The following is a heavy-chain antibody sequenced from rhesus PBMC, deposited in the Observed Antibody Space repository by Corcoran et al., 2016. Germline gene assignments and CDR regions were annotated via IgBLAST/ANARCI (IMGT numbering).Heavy chain of an antibody. CDR2: ISCSCAST. Sequence: QVQLQESGPGLVKPSETLSLPCAVSGGSFSGYYWGWLRQPPGKGQGWIGYISCSCASTDYHPALKSRVTISTATSKNQFSLKLSSVTAADTAGYYCARSRMDVWGRGVLVTVSS. CDR1: GGSFSGYY. CDR3: ARSRMDV. V-gene: IGHV4-165*01. J-gene: IGHJ5-2*02.